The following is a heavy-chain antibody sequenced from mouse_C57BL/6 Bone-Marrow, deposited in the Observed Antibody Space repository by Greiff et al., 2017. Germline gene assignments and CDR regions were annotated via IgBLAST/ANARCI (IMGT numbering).Heavy chain of an antibody. CDR2: IYPGDGDT. D-gene: IGHD1-1*01. CDR1: GYAFSSSW. V-gene: IGHV1-82*01. J-gene: IGHJ4*01. CDR3: ARGGTTVEDPMDY. Sequence: VQLQQSGPELVKPGASVKISCKASGYAFSSSWMNWVKQRPGKGLEWIGRIYPGDGDTNYNGKFKGKATLTAAKSSSTAYMQLSSLTSEDSAVYFCARGGTTVEDPMDYWGQGTSVTVSS.